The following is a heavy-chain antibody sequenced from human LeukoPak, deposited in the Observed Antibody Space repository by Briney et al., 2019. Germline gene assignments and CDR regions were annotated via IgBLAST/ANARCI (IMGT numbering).Heavy chain of an antibody. V-gene: IGHV4-59*01. D-gene: IGHD6-13*01. J-gene: IGHJ4*02. Sequence: SETLSLTCTVSGGSISNYYWSWIRQPPGKGLEWIGYLYYSGSGNTNYNPSLRSRVTISVDTSKNQLSLKLSSVTAADTAVYYCARDVPPGIAAAGTSDYWGQGTLVTVSS. CDR2: LYYSGSGNT. CDR3: ARDVPPGIAAAGTSDY. CDR1: GGSISNYY.